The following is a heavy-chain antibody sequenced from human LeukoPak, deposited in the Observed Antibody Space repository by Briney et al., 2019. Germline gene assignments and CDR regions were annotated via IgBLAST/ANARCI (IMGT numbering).Heavy chain of an antibody. Sequence: SETLSLTCTVSGGSISDYYWSWIRQPPGKGLEWIGYIYYSVNTNYNPSLKSRVTISVDTSKDQFSLKLSSVTAADTAVYYCARQEVVILNPFDYWGQGTLVTVSS. D-gene: IGHD3-22*01. J-gene: IGHJ4*02. CDR1: GGSISDYY. V-gene: IGHV4-59*08. CDR3: ARQEVVILNPFDY. CDR2: IYYSVNT.